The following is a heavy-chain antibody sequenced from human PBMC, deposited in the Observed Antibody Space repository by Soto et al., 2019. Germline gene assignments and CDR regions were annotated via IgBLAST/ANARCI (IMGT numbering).Heavy chain of an antibody. CDR1: GGSISSHY. J-gene: IGHJ4*02. D-gene: IGHD3-22*01. V-gene: IGHV4-59*11. CDR2: IYYSGFT. Sequence: PSETLSLTCTVSGGSISSHYWSWIRQPQGKGLEWIGYIYYSGFTDCNPSLKSRVTISEDTSKNQFSLRLTSVTAADTAVYYCARDQNSSGYLDYWGQGILVTVSS. CDR3: ARDQNSSGYLDY.